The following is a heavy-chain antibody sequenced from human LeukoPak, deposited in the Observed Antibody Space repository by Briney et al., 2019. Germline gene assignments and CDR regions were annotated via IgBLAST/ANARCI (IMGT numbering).Heavy chain of an antibody. CDR3: GRLDGLILYYHYMDV. Sequence: SETLSLTCTVSGGSISSSSYYWGWISQPPGKGLEWIGSIYYSGSTYYNPSLKSRVTMSVDTSKNQFSLKLTSVTAADMAVYYCGRLDGLILYYHYMDVWGKGTTVTVSS. J-gene: IGHJ6*03. D-gene: IGHD2/OR15-2a*01. CDR1: GGSISSSSYY. CDR2: IYYSGST. V-gene: IGHV4-39*01.